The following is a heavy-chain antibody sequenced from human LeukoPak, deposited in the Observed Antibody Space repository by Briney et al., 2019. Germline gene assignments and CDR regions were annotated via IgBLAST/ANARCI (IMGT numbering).Heavy chain of an antibody. CDR3: ARSPNYYGSGSYYSV. V-gene: IGHV4-4*02. J-gene: IGHJ4*02. CDR2: IYHSEST. Sequence: SETLSLTCAVSGGSISSSNWWSWVRQPPGKGLEWIGEIYHSESTNYNPSLKSRVTISVDKSKNQVSLKLSSVTAADTAIYYCARSPNYYGSGSYYSVWGQGTLVTVSS. CDR1: GGSISSSNW. D-gene: IGHD3-10*01.